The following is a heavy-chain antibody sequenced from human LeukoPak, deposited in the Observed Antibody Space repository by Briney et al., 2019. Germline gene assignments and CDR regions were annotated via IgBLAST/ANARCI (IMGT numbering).Heavy chain of an antibody. V-gene: IGHV3-23*01. CDR1: GFTFGSYA. CDR2: IFGSGGSP. Sequence: PEGCLRLSCEASGFTFGSYAMYWVRQAPGKGLEWGAGIFGSGGSPHYADSVKGRFTISRDNSKNTLYLQMNSLRAEDTAVYYCAKDRDIVVVVAATGFDYWGQGTLVTVSS. D-gene: IGHD2-15*01. J-gene: IGHJ4*02. CDR3: AKDRDIVVVVAATGFDY.